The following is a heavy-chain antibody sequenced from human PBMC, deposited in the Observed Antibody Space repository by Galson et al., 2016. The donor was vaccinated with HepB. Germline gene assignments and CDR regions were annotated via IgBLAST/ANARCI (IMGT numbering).Heavy chain of an antibody. CDR3: VRDGMGTTPYDV. V-gene: IGHV3-74*01. CDR2: INPDGTKT. Sequence: LVWVSHINPDGTKTAYVDSVKGRFTFSRDNAKNTLSLQMNNLRVEDTAVYYCVRDGMGTTPYDVWGQGTLVTVSS. J-gene: IGHJ4*02. D-gene: IGHD1-7*01.